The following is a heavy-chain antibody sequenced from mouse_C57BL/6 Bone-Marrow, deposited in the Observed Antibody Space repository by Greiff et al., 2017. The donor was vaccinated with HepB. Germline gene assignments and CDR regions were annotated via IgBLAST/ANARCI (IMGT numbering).Heavy chain of an antibody. CDR2: IDPANGNT. Sequence: EVQRVESVAELVRPGASVKLSCTASGFNINNTYMHWVKQRPEQGLEWIGRIDPANGNTKYAPKFQGKATITADTSSNTAYLQLSSLTSEDTAIYYCAKTYGYAWFAYWGQGTLVTVSA. CDR1: GFNINNTY. V-gene: IGHV14-3*01. D-gene: IGHD2-2*01. CDR3: AKTYGYAWFAY. J-gene: IGHJ3*01.